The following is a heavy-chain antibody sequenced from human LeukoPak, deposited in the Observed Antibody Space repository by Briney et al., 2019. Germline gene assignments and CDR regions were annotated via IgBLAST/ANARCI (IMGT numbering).Heavy chain of an antibody. Sequence: GASVKVSCKASGYTFTSYGISWVRQAPGQGLEWMGWISAYNGNTNYAQKLQGRVTMTTVTSTSTAYMELRSLRSDDTAVYYCARGGGYCSSTSCPIGGGMDVWGKGTTVTVSS. J-gene: IGHJ6*04. CDR2: ISAYNGNT. CDR3: ARGGGYCSSTSCPIGGGMDV. D-gene: IGHD2-2*01. CDR1: GYTFTSYG. V-gene: IGHV1-18*04.